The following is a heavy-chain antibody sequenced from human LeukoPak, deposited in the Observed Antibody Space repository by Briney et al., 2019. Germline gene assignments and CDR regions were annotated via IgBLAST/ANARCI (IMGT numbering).Heavy chain of an antibody. D-gene: IGHD6-13*01. CDR2: IWFDGSNK. V-gene: IGHV3-33*08. CDR1: GFTFSSYA. J-gene: IGHJ3*01. CDR3: ARAQPTSSWTAYDV. Sequence: PGRSLRLSCAASGFTFSSYAMHWVRQGPGKGLEWVAIIWFDGSNKYYADSVKGRFTISRDNSKNTLLLQMSSLRAEDTAAYFCARAQPTSSWTAYDVWGQGTTVTVSS.